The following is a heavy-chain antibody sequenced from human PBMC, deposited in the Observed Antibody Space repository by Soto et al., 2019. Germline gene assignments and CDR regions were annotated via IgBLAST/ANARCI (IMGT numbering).Heavy chain of an antibody. CDR1: AFTLCKFV. Sequence: QVQVVESGGGVVQSGKSLRLSCAASAFTLCKFVMHWVRQAPGRGLEWVAVTSNDGSNTFYADSVKGRFTISRDNSKNTVYLQMNSLRTEDTAVYYCARGNLDVWGQGTTVTVSS. CDR2: TSNDGSNT. CDR3: ARGNLDV. D-gene: IGHD1-7*01. J-gene: IGHJ6*02. V-gene: IGHV3-30-3*01.